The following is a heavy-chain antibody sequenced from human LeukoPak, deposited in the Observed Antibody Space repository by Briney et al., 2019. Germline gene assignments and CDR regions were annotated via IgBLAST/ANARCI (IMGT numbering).Heavy chain of an antibody. CDR1: GYTFTTYS. CDR3: ARVYYDSSGYYWRDYYYYMGV. J-gene: IGHJ6*03. V-gene: IGHV1-18*01. D-gene: IGHD3-22*01. Sequence: ASVKVSCKASGYTFTTYSISWVRQAPGQGLEWMGWISAYNGNTNYAQKLQGRVTMTTDTSTSTAYMELRSLKSDDTAVYYCARVYYDSSGYYWRDYYYYMGVWGKGTTVTISS. CDR2: ISAYNGNT.